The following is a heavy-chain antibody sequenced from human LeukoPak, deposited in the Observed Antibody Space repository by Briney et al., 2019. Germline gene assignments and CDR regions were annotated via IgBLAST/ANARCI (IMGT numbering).Heavy chain of an antibody. D-gene: IGHD2-21*01. CDR3: AREAYGGDYFDY. V-gene: IGHV1-18*01. CDR1: GYTSTSYG. Sequence: ASVKVSCKASGYTSTSYGISWVRQAPGQGLEWMGWISAYNGNTNYAQKLQGRVTMTTDTSTSTAYMELRSLRSDDTAVYYCAREAYGGDYFDYWGQGTLVTVSS. CDR2: ISAYNGNT. J-gene: IGHJ4*02.